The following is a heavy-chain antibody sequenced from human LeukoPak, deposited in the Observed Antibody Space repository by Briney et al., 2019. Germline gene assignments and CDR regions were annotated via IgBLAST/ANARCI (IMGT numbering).Heavy chain of an antibody. V-gene: IGHV4-4*09. CDR3: AKHTRYGHYNPNDV. CDR1: GDSVIAFY. D-gene: IGHD4-17*01. CDR2: SHTSGST. Sequence: PSETLSLTSTVSGDSVIAFYWSWLRQRPGKELEWIGYSHTSGSTGYNPSLESRVSISIDPSNNQLSLRVTSVTAADTAVYYCAKHTRYGHYNPNDVWGQGTMVTVSA. J-gene: IGHJ3*01.